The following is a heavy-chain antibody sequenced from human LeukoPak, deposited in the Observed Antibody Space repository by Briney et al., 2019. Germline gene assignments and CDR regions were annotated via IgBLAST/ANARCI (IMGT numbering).Heavy chain of an antibody. V-gene: IGHV3-33*01. Sequence: PGRSLRLSCAASGFTFSSYGMHWVRQAPGKGLEWVAVIWYDGNYQYYADSVKGRFTTSRDNSKSTLYLEMNSLRVKDTAVYYCARDVVRGLNWFDPWGQGVLVTVSS. CDR1: GFTFSSYG. CDR2: IWYDGNYQ. CDR3: ARDVVRGLNWFDP. D-gene: IGHD3-10*01. J-gene: IGHJ5*02.